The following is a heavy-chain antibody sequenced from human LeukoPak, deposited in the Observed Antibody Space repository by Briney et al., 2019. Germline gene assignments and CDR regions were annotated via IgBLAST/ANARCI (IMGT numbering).Heavy chain of an antibody. V-gene: IGHV3-48*03. CDR2: ISSSGSTI. Sequence: GGSLRLSCAASGFTFSSYEMNWVRRAPGKGLEWVSYISSSGSTIYYADSVKGRFTISRDNAKNSLYLQMNSLRAEDTAVYYCARVGWLVRQYFDYWGQGTLVTVSS. CDR3: ARVGWLVRQYFDY. J-gene: IGHJ4*02. CDR1: GFTFSSYE. D-gene: IGHD6-19*01.